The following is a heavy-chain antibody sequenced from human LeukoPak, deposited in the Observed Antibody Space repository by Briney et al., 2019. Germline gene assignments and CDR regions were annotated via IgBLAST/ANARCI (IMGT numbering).Heavy chain of an antibody. D-gene: IGHD1-14*01. CDR3: ARGPDSKGY. V-gene: IGHV4-34*01. CDR1: GGSFSGYY. Sequence: SGTLSLTCAVYGGSFSGYYWSWIRQPPGKGLEWIGEINHSGSTNYNPSLKSRVTISVDTSKNQFSLKLSSVTAADTAVYYCARGPDSKGYWGQGTLVTVSS. J-gene: IGHJ4*02. CDR2: INHSGST.